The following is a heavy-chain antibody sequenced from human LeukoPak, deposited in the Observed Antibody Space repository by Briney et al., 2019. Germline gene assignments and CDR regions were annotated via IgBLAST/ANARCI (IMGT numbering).Heavy chain of an antibody. D-gene: IGHD5-12*01. CDR1: GFTFSSYW. CDR3: ARVDIVATIEAFDI. CDR2: IKQDGSEK. J-gene: IGHJ3*02. V-gene: IGHV3-7*04. Sequence: GGSLRLSCAASGFTFSSYWMSWVRQAPGKGLEWVANIKQDGSEKYYVDSVKGRFTISRDNAKNSLYLQMNSLRAEDTAVYYCARVDIVATIEAFDIWGQGTMVTVS.